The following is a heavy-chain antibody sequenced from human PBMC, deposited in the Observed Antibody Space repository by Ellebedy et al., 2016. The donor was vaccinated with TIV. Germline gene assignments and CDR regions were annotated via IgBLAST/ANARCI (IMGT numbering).Heavy chain of an antibody. J-gene: IGHJ4*02. Sequence: GESLKISCEASGFSFPDYTMHWVRQAPGKDLEWVSLITRDAGYTYYADSVKGRFTISRDNSRYFLYLHMSSLRTEDTAFYYCATEQRKYFDYWGQGTVVTVSS. D-gene: IGHD1/OR15-1a*01. V-gene: IGHV3-43*01. CDR1: GFSFPDYT. CDR3: ATEQRKYFDY. CDR2: ITRDAGYT.